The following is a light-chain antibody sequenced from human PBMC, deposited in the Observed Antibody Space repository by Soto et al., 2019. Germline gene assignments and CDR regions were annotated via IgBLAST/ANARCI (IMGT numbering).Light chain of an antibody. Sequence: DIQMTQSPSTLSGSVGDRVTITCRASQTISSWLAWYQQKPGKAPKLLIYKASTLKSGVPSRFSGSGSGTEFTLTISSLQPDDFATYYCQHYNSYWRFGQVTKVDIK. CDR1: QTISSW. CDR2: KAS. V-gene: IGKV1-5*03. J-gene: IGKJ1*01. CDR3: QHYNSYWR.